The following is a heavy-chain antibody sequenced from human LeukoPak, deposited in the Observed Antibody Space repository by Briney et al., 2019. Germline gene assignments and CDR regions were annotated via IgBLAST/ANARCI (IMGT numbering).Heavy chain of an antibody. Sequence: ASVTVSCTASGYTFTSYYMHWVRQAPGQGLEWMGIINPSGGSTSYAQKFQGRVTMTRDTSTSTVYMELSSLRSEDTAVYYCARVAVRDFDYWGQGTLVTVSS. D-gene: IGHD4-17*01. V-gene: IGHV1-46*01. J-gene: IGHJ4*02. CDR1: GYTFTSYY. CDR3: ARVAVRDFDY. CDR2: INPSGGST.